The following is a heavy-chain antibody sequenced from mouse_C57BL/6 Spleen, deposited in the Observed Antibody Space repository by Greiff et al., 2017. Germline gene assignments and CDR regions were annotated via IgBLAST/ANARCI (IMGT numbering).Heavy chain of an antibody. CDR1: GYTFTSYW. Sequence: QVQLQQPGTELVKPGASVKLSCKASGYTFTSYWMHWVKQRPGQGLEWIGNINPSNGGTSYNEKFKSKATLTVDKSSSTAYMQLSSLTSEDSAVYYCARSYYGSSYVYAMDYWGQGTSVTVSS. D-gene: IGHD1-1*01. CDR2: INPSNGGT. J-gene: IGHJ4*01. V-gene: IGHV1-53*01. CDR3: ARSYYGSSYVYAMDY.